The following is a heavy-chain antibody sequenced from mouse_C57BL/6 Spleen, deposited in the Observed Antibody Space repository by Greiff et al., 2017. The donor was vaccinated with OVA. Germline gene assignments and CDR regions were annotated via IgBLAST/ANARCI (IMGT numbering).Heavy chain of an antibody. Sequence: EVKLVESGGGLVKPGGSLKLSCAASGFTFSDYGMHWVRQAPEKGLEWVAYISGGSSTIYYADTVKGRFTISRDNAKNTLFLQMTSLRSEDTAMYYCARRDYYGSSFFDYWGQGTTLTVSS. J-gene: IGHJ2*01. V-gene: IGHV5-17*01. CDR1: GFTFSDYG. CDR3: ARRDYYGSSFFDY. D-gene: IGHD1-1*01. CDR2: ISGGSSTI.